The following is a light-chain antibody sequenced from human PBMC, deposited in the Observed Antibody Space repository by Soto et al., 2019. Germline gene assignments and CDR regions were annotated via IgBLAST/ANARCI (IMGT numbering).Light chain of an antibody. CDR1: PSVNSNY. CDR3: QQYGDSPRT. CDR2: DVS. V-gene: IGKV3-20*01. Sequence: EIVLTQSPGTLSLSPGERATLSCRASPSVNSNYLAWYQHKPGQAPRLLMYDVSTRATGIPDRFSGSGSGTDFTLTISRLEPEDLAVYYCQQYGDSPRTFGQGTKLEIK. J-gene: IGKJ2*01.